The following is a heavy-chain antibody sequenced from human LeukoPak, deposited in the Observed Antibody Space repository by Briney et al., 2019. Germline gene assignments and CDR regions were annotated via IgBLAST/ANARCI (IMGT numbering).Heavy chain of an antibody. D-gene: IGHD2-2*01. Sequence: PSETLSLTCTVSGGSISSYYWSWIRQPPGKGLEWIGYIYYSGSTNYNPSLKSRVTMSVDTSKNQFSLKLSSVTAADTAVYYCAREDVVPAANAFDYWGQGTPVTVSS. CDR3: AREDVVPAANAFDY. J-gene: IGHJ4*02. CDR2: IYYSGST. V-gene: IGHV4-59*12. CDR1: GGSISSYY.